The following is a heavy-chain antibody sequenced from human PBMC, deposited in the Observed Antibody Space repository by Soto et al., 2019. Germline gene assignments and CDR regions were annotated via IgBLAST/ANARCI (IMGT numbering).Heavy chain of an antibody. Sequence: QVQLVQSGAAVINPGASVRLSCKTSGYTFTSYDINWVRQATGQGLEWMGWMNPNSGNTGYAQKFQGRVTMTRNTSISTAYMELSSLRSEDTAVYYCARDYYDSSGYYSRDYWGQGTLVTVSS. J-gene: IGHJ4*02. CDR2: MNPNSGNT. CDR3: ARDYYDSSGYYSRDY. V-gene: IGHV1-8*01. D-gene: IGHD3-22*01. CDR1: GYTFTSYD.